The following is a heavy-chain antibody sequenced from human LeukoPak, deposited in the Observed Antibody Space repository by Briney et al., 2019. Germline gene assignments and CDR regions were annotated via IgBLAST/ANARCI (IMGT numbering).Heavy chain of an antibody. V-gene: IGHV3-48*02. CDR1: GFSFSTYG. Sequence: GGSLRLSCAASGFSFSTYGMNWVRQAPGKGLEWVSYISGNSKTIYYADSVKGRFTISRDNAKNSLYLQMNSLRDEDTAVYYCARDYRYYDSSGYYSFDYWGQGTLVTVSS. J-gene: IGHJ4*02. CDR2: ISGNSKTI. D-gene: IGHD3-22*01. CDR3: ARDYRYYDSSGYYSFDY.